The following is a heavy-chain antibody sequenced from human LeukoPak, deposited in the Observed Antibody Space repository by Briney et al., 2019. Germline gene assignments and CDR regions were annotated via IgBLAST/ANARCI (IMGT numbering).Heavy chain of an antibody. CDR2: ISPKNGDT. CDR1: NYNFSDYT. D-gene: IGHD4-17*01. Sequence: ASVKVSCKASNYNFSDYTINWVRQAPGQGVEWMGWISPKNGDTNPAQRFQGRGTMTTETSTTTAYMDLRTLTSDDTAVYFCARGPLYGDYYCDFWGQGTLVTVSS. V-gene: IGHV1-18*01. J-gene: IGHJ4*02. CDR3: ARGPLYGDYYCDF.